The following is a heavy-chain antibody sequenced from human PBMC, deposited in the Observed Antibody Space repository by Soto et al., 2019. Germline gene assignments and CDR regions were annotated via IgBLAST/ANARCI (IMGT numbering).Heavy chain of an antibody. CDR3: ARDDEMGYSDY. CDR1: GFTFSSHS. Sequence: EVQLVESGGGLVQPGGSLRLSCAASGFTFSSHSRKWVRRAPGKGLEWVSYISSSTRTIYYADSVKGRFTVSRDNAKNSLYLQMNSLRAEDTAVYYCARDDEMGYSDYWGQGTLVTVCS. V-gene: IGHV3-48*01. CDR2: ISSSTRTI. D-gene: IGHD3-16*01. J-gene: IGHJ4*02.